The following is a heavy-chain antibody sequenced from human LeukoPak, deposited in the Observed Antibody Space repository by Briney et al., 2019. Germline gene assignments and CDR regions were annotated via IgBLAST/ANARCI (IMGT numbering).Heavy chain of an antibody. CDR3: ASPLTPGYCSGGSCYGAETY. J-gene: IGHJ4*02. D-gene: IGHD2-15*01. Sequence: ASVKVSCKTSGYTFTSYVIHWVRQAPGQRLEWMGWINVDNDNTKYSQKFQGRVTITRDTSASTAYMELSSLRSEDTALYYCASPLTPGYCSGGSCYGAETYWGQGTLVTVSS. CDR1: GYTFTSYV. V-gene: IGHV1-3*01. CDR2: INVDNDNT.